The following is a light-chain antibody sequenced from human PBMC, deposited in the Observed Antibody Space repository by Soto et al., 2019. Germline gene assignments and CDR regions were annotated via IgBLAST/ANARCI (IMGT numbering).Light chain of an antibody. CDR2: ANS. J-gene: IGLJ2*01. V-gene: IGLV1-40*01. CDR3: QSYDSSLSGVV. CDR1: SSNIGAGYD. Sequence: QSVLTQPPSVSGAPGQRVTISCTGSSSNIGAGYDVHWYQQLPGTAPKLLIYANSNRPSGVPDRFSGSKSGTSASLAITGLQAEDEAVYYCQSYDSSLSGVVFGGGTKLTVL.